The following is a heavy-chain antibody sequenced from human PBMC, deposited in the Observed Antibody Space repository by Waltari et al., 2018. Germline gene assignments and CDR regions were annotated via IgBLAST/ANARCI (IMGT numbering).Heavy chain of an antibody. Sequence: QVQLQQWGAGLVKPSETLSLTCAVYGASLRNYFWSWIRQAPGKGLEWIGEITHGGTTNYNPSLNSRVTFSVDTSKSQFSLRLRSVTAADTAVYYGARGYSNGYGPGDSWGQGTLVTVSS. CDR2: ITHGGTT. D-gene: IGHD5-18*01. CDR3: ARGYSNGYGPGDS. V-gene: IGHV4-34*01. CDR1: GASLRNYF. J-gene: IGHJ4*02.